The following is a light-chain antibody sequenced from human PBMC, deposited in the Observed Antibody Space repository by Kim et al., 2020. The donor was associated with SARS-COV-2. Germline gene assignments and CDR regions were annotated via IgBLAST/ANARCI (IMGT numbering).Light chain of an antibody. CDR1: SGDVGGYNH. V-gene: IGLV2-11*03. CDR3: SSYAGTYRLL. CDR2: DVS. Sequence: GQSVTISFTGTSGDVGGYNHVSWHQQHPGKAPKVIIFDVSQRPAGVPDRFSASKSGNTASLTISGLQSEDEADYYCSSYAGTYRLLFGGGTQLTVL. J-gene: IGLJ2*01.